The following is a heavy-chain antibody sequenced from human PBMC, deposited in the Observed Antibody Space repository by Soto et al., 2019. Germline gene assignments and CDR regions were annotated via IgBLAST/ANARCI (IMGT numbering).Heavy chain of an antibody. CDR2: IYYSGST. CDR3: ARGFVYDSSGPPDY. Sequence: QVQLQESGPGLVKPSQTLSLTCTVSGGSISSGDYYWSWIRQPPGKGLEWIGYIYYSGSTYYNPSLKSRVTXXVXTYXNQFSLKLSSVTAADTAVYYCARGFVYDSSGPPDYWGQGTLVTVSS. V-gene: IGHV4-30-4*01. J-gene: IGHJ4*02. D-gene: IGHD3-22*01. CDR1: GGSISSGDYY.